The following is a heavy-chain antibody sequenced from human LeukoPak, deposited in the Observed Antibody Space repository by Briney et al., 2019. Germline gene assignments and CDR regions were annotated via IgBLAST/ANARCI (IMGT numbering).Heavy chain of an antibody. CDR3: AIDSGSYGFDP. CDR2: MNPNSGNT. J-gene: IGHJ5*02. V-gene: IGHV1-8*02. D-gene: IGHD1-26*01. CDR1: GYTFTSYD. Sequence: ASVKVSCKASGYTFTSYDINWVRQATGQGLEWMGWMNPNSGNTGYAQKFQGRVTMTRDMSTSTVYMELSSLRSEDTAVYYCAIDSGSYGFDPWGQGTLVTVSS.